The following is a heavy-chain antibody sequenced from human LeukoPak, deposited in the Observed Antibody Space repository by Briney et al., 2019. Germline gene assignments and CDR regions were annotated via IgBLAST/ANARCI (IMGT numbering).Heavy chain of an antibody. CDR3: AKEREMATRYYFDY. V-gene: IGHV3-30*18. CDR1: GFTLGSHG. CDR2: ISYDGSNE. J-gene: IGHJ4*02. D-gene: IGHD5-24*01. Sequence: GRSLRLSCAASGFTLGSHGMHWVRQAPGKGLEWVASISYDGSNEYYGDSVKGRFSVSRDNSKNTLYLHMNSLRAEDTAVYYCAKEREMATRYYFDYWGQGTLVTVSS.